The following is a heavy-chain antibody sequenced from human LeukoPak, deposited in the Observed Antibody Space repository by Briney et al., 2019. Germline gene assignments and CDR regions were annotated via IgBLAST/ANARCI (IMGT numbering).Heavy chain of an antibody. CDR2: IYSGGST. J-gene: IGHJ4*02. CDR1: GFTFSDYY. Sequence: GGSLRLSCAASGFTFSDYYMSWVRQAPGKGLEWVSVIYSGGSTYYADSVKGRFTISRDNSKNTLYLQMNSLRAEDTAVYYCARGGPAAGRFDYWGQGTLVTVSS. V-gene: IGHV3-66*01. CDR3: ARGGPAAGRFDY. D-gene: IGHD6-13*01.